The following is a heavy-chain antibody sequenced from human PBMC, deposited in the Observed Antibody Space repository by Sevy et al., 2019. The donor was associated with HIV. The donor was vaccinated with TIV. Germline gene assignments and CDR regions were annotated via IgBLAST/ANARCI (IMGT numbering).Heavy chain of an antibody. D-gene: IGHD3-22*01. CDR2: LWYDGTNK. Sequence: GGSLRLSCAASGFSFGSNGMHWVRQAPGKGLDWVTSLWYDGTNKYYADSVKGRFTISRDNSKNMLYLQMNSLRAEDTAVYYCARAINDFDSSGFASLDYWGQGTLVTVSS. J-gene: IGHJ4*02. CDR3: ARAINDFDSSGFASLDY. CDR1: GFSFGSNG. V-gene: IGHV3-33*01.